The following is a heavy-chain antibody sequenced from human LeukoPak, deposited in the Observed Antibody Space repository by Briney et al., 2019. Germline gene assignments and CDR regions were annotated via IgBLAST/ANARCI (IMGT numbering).Heavy chain of an antibody. CDR2: INPNSGGT. Sequence: GASVKVSCKASGYTFTGYYMHWVRQAPGQGLEWMGWINPNSGGTNYAQKFQGRVTMTRDTSISTTYMELSRLRSDDTAVYYCARRAYGGERAFDYWGQGTLVTVSS. J-gene: IGHJ4*02. D-gene: IGHD3-16*01. V-gene: IGHV1-2*02. CDR1: GYTFTGYY. CDR3: ARRAYGGERAFDY.